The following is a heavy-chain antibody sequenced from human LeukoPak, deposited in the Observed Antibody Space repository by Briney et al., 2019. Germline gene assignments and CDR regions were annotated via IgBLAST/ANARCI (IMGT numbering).Heavy chain of an antibody. J-gene: IGHJ3*02. Sequence: PGGSLRLSCAASGFTFSNTWMNWVRQAPGKGLEWVGRIKSEIDGGATDYAAPVQGRFTISRDDSQATLYLQMNSLKTEDTAVYYCTTGGSVIVAGTRAFDIWGQGTMVTVSS. CDR3: TTGGSVIVAGTRAFDI. CDR1: GFTFSNTW. V-gene: IGHV3-15*07. CDR2: IKSEIDGGAT. D-gene: IGHD5-12*01.